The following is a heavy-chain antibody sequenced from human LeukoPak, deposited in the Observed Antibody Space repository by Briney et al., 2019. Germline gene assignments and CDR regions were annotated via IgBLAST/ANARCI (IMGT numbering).Heavy chain of an antibody. D-gene: IGHD4-11*01. V-gene: IGHV1-69*13. J-gene: IGHJ4*02. CDR2: IIPIFGTA. CDR1: GGTFSSYA. CDR3: ARVVYDYSNYVSLDYFDY. Sequence: VASVKVSCKASGGTFSSYAISWVRQAPGQGLEWMGGIIPIFGTANYAQKFQGRVTITADESTSTAYMELSSLRSEDTAVYYCARVVYDYSNYVSLDYFDYWGQGTLVTVSS.